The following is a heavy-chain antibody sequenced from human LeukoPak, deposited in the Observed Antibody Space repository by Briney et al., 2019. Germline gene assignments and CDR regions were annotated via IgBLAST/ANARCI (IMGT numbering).Heavy chain of an antibody. D-gene: IGHD3-9*01. Sequence: SVKASCKASGFTFTSSAVQWVRQARGQRLEWIGWIVVGSGNTNYAQKFQERVTITRDMSTSTAYMELSSLRSEDTAVYYCAAVSGRYFESWAFDIWGQGTMVTVSS. CDR1: GFTFTSSA. J-gene: IGHJ3*02. CDR3: AAVSGRYFESWAFDI. V-gene: IGHV1-58*01. CDR2: IVVGSGNT.